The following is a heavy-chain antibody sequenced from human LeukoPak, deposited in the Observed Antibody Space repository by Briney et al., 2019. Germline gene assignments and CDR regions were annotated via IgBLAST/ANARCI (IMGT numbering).Heavy chain of an antibody. CDR1: GFTFSSYA. CDR3: ARESGRGAVAAEVDY. J-gene: IGHJ4*02. V-gene: IGHV3-30-3*01. Sequence: PGGSLRLSCAASGFTFSSYAMHWVRQAPGKGLEWVAVISYDGSNKYYADSVKGRFTISRDNSKNTLYLQMNSLRAEDTAVYYCARESGRGAVAAEVDYWGQGTLVTVSS. D-gene: IGHD6-19*01. CDR2: ISYDGSNK.